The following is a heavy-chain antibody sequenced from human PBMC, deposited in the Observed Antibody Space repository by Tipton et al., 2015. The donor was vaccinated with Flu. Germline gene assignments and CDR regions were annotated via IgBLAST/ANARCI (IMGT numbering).Heavy chain of an antibody. D-gene: IGHD3-10*01. CDR1: GGSIISSSFY. J-gene: IGHJ4*01. CDR3: ARGDSHGSAVR. CDR2: IYYSGNT. V-gene: IGHV4-39*07. Sequence: TLSLTCTVSGGSIISSSFYWGWIRQPPGKGLEWIGNIYYSGNTYYNPPLKSRVTVSVDTSKNQLSLKLTSVTVADTAVYYCARGDSHGSAVRWGQGTRVTVSS.